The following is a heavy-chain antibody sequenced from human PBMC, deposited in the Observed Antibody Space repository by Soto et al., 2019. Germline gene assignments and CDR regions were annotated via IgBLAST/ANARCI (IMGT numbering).Heavy chain of an antibody. V-gene: IGHV4-4*02. CDR2: VFHTGTT. CDR3: ARSAGWYAVHS. D-gene: IGHD6-19*01. Sequence: QVQLQESGPGLVKPSGTLSLTCAVSGDSVSSPYYWCWVRQPPGKGLEWIGEVFHTGTTSYNPSLRSRVPISMDKSNNQFPLVLSSVTAADTAVYYCARSAGWYAVHSWGPGTLVIVSS. CDR1: GDSVSSPYY. J-gene: IGHJ4*02.